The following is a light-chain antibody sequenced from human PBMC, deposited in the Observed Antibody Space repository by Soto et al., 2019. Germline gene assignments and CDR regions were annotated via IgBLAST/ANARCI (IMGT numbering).Light chain of an antibody. V-gene: IGKV3-11*01. J-gene: IGKJ1*01. CDR1: QSVGSA. CDR2: DVS. CDR3: HRRGRWPAT. Sequence: ETVLTQSPVTLSLSPGEGATLSCRASQSVGSALAWYQQKPDQAPRLLIHDVSIRSTGAPARFSGSGSGTAFTLAISNLESEDFAAYYCHRRGRWPATFGQGTKVEI.